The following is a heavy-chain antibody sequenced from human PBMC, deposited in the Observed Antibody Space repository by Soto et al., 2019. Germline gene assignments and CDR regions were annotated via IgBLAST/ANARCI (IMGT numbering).Heavy chain of an antibody. V-gene: IGHV1-2*02. CDR3: ARSHSATIFHYYGMDV. Sequence: QVQLVQSGAEVKKPGASVKVSCKASGYTFTGYYMHWVRQAPGQGLEWMGWISPNSGGTNYAQKFQGRVTMTRDTSISTAYMELSRLRSDDTAVYYCARSHSATIFHYYGMDVWGQGTTVTVSS. D-gene: IGHD3-3*01. J-gene: IGHJ6*02. CDR2: ISPNSGGT. CDR1: GYTFTGYY.